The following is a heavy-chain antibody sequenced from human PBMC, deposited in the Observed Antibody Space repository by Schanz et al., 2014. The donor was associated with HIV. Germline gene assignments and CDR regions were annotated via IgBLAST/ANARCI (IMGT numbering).Heavy chain of an antibody. D-gene: IGHD1-26*01. V-gene: IGHV3-7*01. CDR1: GFTFSDHY. J-gene: IGHJ3*02. CDR3: AKDGSWEAFDACDI. Sequence: VQVVESGGGLAKPGGSLRLSCAASGFTFSDHYMSWVRQAPGKGLEWLANIKEDGSVKGEVDSVKGRFTISRDNAKNSLYLQMNSLRAEDTAVYYCAKDGSWEAFDACDIWGQGTTVTVSS. CDR2: IKEDGSVK.